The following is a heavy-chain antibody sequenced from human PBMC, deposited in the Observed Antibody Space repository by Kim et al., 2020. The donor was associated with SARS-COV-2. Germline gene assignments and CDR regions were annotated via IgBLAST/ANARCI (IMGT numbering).Heavy chain of an antibody. J-gene: IGHJ6*03. V-gene: IGHV3-11*01. CDR2: ISSSGSTI. Sequence: GGSLRLSCAASGFTFSDYYMSWIRQAPGKGLEWVSYISSSGSTIYYADSVKGRFTISRDNAKNSLYLQMNSLRAEDTAVYYCARAPGVPAAMHYYYYYMDVWGKGTTVTVSS. CDR1: GFTFSDYY. D-gene: IGHD2-2*01. CDR3: ARAPGVPAAMHYYYYYMDV.